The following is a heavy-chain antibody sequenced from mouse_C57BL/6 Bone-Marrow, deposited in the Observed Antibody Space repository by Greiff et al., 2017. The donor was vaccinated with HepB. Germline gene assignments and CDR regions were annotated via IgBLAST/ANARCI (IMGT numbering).Heavy chain of an antibody. J-gene: IGHJ2*01. Sequence: EVQLVESEGGLVQPGSSMKLSCTASGFTFSDYYMAWVRQVPEKGLEWVANINYDGSSTYYLDSLKSRFIISRDNAKNILYLQMSSLKSEDTATYYCARWGTTVVGDYWGQGTTLTVSS. CDR1: GFTFSDYY. CDR3: ARWGTTVVGDY. V-gene: IGHV5-16*01. CDR2: INYDGSST. D-gene: IGHD1-1*01.